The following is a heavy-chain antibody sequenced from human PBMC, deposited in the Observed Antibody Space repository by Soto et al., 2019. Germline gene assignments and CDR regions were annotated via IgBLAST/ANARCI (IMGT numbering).Heavy chain of an antibody. CDR3: TREDSIIIPAVADF. V-gene: IGHV3-21*01. CDR1: GFTFTNYG. Sequence: GGSLRLSCAVPGFTFTNYGFNWVRQAPGKGLEWVSSVSKSDYTYYSDSVKGRFTISRDSAKSSVSLQMNNLRAEDTAVYYCTREDSIIIPAVADFWGQGTLVTVSS. D-gene: IGHD6-19*01. CDR2: VSKSDYT. J-gene: IGHJ4*02.